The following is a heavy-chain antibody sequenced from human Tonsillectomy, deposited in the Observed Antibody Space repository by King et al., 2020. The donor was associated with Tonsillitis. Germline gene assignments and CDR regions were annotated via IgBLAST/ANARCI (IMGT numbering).Heavy chain of an antibody. CDR3: ARRARFGAANSYYYALDV. V-gene: IGHV3-11*01. J-gene: IGHJ6*02. CDR2: ISSSGTTI. D-gene: IGHD3-3*01. CDR1: GFTFTDYY. Sequence: VQLVESGGGLVKPGGSLRLSCAVSGFTFTDYYMSWIRQAPGKGLEWLSYISSSGTTIKYADSVKGRFTFSRDNAKKSLYLQMNSLRAEDTAVYYCARRARFGAANSYYYALDVWGQGTTVTVSS.